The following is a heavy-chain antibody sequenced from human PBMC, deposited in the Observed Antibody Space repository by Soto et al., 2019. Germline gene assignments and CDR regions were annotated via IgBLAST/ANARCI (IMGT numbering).Heavy chain of an antibody. J-gene: IGHJ4*02. CDR3: ASYDSSGYYYAARYYFDY. CDR1: GFTFSSYW. D-gene: IGHD3-22*01. CDR2: IKQDGSEK. V-gene: IGHV3-7*05. Sequence: VQLVESGGGLVQPGGSLRLSCAASGFTFSSYWMSWVRQAPGKGLEWVANIKQDGSEKYYVDSVKGRFTISRDNAKNSLYLQMNSLRAEDTAVYYCASYDSSGYYYAARYYFDYWGQGTLVTVSS.